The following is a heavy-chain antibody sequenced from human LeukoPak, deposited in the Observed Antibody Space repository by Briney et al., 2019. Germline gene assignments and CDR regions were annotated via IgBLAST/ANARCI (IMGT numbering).Heavy chain of an antibody. CDR1: GYTFTSYG. J-gene: IGHJ4*02. CDR2: ISAYNGNT. D-gene: IGHD6-19*01. Sequence: GASVKVSCKASGYTFTSYGISWVRQAPGQGLEWMGWISAYNGNTSYAQKLQGRVTMTRDTSISTAYMELSRLRYDDTAVYYCARDPRSAWYWHSFDYWGQGTLVTVSS. V-gene: IGHV1-18*01. CDR3: ARDPRSAWYWHSFDY.